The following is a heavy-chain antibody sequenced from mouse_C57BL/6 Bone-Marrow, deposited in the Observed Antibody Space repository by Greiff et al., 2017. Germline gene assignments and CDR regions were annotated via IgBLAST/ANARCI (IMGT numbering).Heavy chain of an antibody. V-gene: IGHV1-81*01. CDR1: GYTFTSYG. Sequence: QVQLQQSGAELARPGASVKLSCKASGYTFTSYGISWVKQRTGQGLEWIGDIYPSSGNTYYNEKFKGKATVTADKSTSTAYMELRSLTSEDSAVYFCARWVYYGSSYGDMDYWGQGTSVTVSS. J-gene: IGHJ4*01. D-gene: IGHD1-1*01. CDR2: IYPSSGNT. CDR3: ARWVYYGSSYGDMDY.